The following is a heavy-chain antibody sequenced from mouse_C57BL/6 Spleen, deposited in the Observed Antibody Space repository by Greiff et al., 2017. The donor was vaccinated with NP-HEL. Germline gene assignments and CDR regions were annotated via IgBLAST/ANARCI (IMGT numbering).Heavy chain of an antibody. J-gene: IGHJ2*01. CDR3: SSSYYGVQGYFDY. Sequence: VQLQQSGPELVKPGASVKISCKASGYSFTGYYMNWVKQSPEKSLEWIGEINPSTGGTTYNQKFKAKATLTVDKSSSTAYMQLKSLTSEDSAVYYCSSSYYGVQGYFDYWGQGTTLTVSS. CDR2: INPSTGGT. CDR1: GYSFTGYY. D-gene: IGHD2-13*01. V-gene: IGHV1-42*01.